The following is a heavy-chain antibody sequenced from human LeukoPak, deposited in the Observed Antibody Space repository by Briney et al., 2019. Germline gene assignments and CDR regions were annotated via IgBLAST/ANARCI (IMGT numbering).Heavy chain of an antibody. J-gene: IGHJ4*02. D-gene: IGHD6-13*01. Sequence: GGSLRHSCAASGFTFSSYGMHWVRQAPGKGLEWVAFIRYDGSNKYYADSVKGRFTISRDNSKNTLYLQMNSLRAEDTAVYYCAKGDSSWYYFDYWGQGTLVTVSS. V-gene: IGHV3-30*02. CDR2: IRYDGSNK. CDR1: GFTFSSYG. CDR3: AKGDSSWYYFDY.